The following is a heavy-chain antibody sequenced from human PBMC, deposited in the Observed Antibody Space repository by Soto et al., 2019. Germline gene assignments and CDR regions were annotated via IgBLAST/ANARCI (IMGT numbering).Heavy chain of an antibody. CDR3: ARQPQLEYYYYGMDV. CDR2: IDPSDSYT. J-gene: IGHJ6*02. CDR1: GYSFTIDC. Sequence: GESLKISCDCSGYSFTIDCISLVLQMPGKGPEWMGRIDPSDSYTNYSPSFQGHVTISADKSISTAYLQWSSLKASDTAMYYCARQPQLEYYYYGMDVWGQGTTVTVS. D-gene: IGHD1-1*01. V-gene: IGHV5-10-1*01.